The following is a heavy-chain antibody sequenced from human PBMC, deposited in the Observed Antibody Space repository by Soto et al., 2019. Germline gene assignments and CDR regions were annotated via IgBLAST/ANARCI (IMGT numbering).Heavy chain of an antibody. D-gene: IGHD1-26*01. CDR3: ATVRLQNIVGAPQPPYYYYGMDV. Sequence: QVQLVQSGAEVKKPGSSVKVSCKASGGTFSSYAISWVRQAPGQGLEWMGGIIPIFGTANYAQKFQGRVTITADKSTSTAYMELSSLRSEDTAVYYCATVRLQNIVGAPQPPYYYYGMDVWGQGTTVTVSS. CDR2: IIPIFGTA. J-gene: IGHJ6*02. V-gene: IGHV1-69*06. CDR1: GGTFSSYA.